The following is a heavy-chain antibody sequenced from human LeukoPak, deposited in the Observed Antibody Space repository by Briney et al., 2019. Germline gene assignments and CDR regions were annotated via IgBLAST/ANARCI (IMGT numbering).Heavy chain of an antibody. CDR1: GGSFSGYY. Sequence: SETLSLTCAVYGGSFSGYYWSWLRQPPGKGLEWIGEINHSGSTNYNPSLKSRITISVDTSKNQFSLKLISVTAADTAVYYCARIASIRGGFHWGQGTLVTVSS. CDR3: ARIASIRGGFH. D-gene: IGHD2-2*01. CDR2: INHSGST. V-gene: IGHV4-34*01. J-gene: IGHJ4*02.